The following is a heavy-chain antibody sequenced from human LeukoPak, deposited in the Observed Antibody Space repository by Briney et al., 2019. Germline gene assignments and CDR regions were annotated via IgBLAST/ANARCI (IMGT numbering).Heavy chain of an antibody. V-gene: IGHV4-34*01. D-gene: IGHD3-10*01. CDR1: GGSFSGYY. Sequence: PSETLSLTCAVYGGSFSGYYWSWIRQPPGKGLEWIGEINHSGSTNYNPSLKSRVTISVDTSKNQFSLKLSSVTAADTAVYYCARDYYGSGSREYNWFDPWGQGTLVTVSS. CDR2: INHSGST. CDR3: ARDYYGSGSREYNWFDP. J-gene: IGHJ5*02.